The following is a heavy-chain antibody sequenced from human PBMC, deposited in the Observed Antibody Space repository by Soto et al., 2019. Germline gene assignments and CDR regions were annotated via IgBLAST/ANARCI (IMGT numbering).Heavy chain of an antibody. CDR1: GFIFSNYG. J-gene: IGHJ6*03. CDR2: ISGSGGRT. D-gene: IGHD3-10*01. Sequence: EVQLLESGGALVQPGGSLRLSCAASGFIFSNYGMSWVRQAPGKGLEWVSAISGSGGRTHYADSVKGRLTISRDNSKNYLFLQMNSLRDEDTAVYYCAKEYGSGSYGYYYYMDVWGKGTTVTVSS. CDR3: AKEYGSGSYGYYYYMDV. V-gene: IGHV3-23*01.